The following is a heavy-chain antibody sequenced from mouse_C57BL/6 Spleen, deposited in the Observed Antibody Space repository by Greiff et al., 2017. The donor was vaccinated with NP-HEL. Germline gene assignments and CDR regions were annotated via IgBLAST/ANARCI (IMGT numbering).Heavy chain of an antibody. CDR1: GYTFTSYW. Sequence: QVQLQQPGAELVKPGASVKMSCKASGYTFTSYWITWVKQRPGQGLEWIGDIYPGSGSTNYNEKFKSKATLTVDTSSSTAYMQLSSLTSEDSAVYYCARRGRYGNYDWYFDVWGTGTTVTVSS. CDR2: IYPGSGST. V-gene: IGHV1-55*01. CDR3: ARRGRYGNYDWYFDV. D-gene: IGHD2-1*01. J-gene: IGHJ1*03.